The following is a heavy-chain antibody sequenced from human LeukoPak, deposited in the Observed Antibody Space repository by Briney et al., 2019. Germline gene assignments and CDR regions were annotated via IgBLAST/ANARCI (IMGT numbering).Heavy chain of an antibody. CDR3: ARERGWDIVATPHDAFGI. CDR2: IIPIFGTA. D-gene: IGHD5-12*01. J-gene: IGHJ3*02. CDR1: GGTFSSYA. Sequence: ASVKVSXKASGGTFSSYAISWVRQAPGQGLEWMGRIIPIFGTANYAQKFQGRVTITTDESTSTAYMELSSLRSEDTAVYYCARERGWDIVATPHDAFGIWGQGTMVTVSS. V-gene: IGHV1-69*05.